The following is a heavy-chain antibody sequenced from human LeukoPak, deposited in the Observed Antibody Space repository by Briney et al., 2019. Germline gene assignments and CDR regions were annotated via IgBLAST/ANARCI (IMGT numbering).Heavy chain of an antibody. V-gene: IGHV1-46*01. CDR1: GYAFTNYY. J-gene: IGHJ3*02. CDR3: ARDVRGSPLGDAFDI. D-gene: IGHD3-10*01. Sequence: ASVKVSCKASGYAFTNYYIHWVRQAPGQGLEWMGIINPSGGSGSTTYAQKFQGRVTMTRDTSTSTVCMELSSLRSEDTAVYYCARDVRGSPLGDAFDIWGQGTVVTVSS. CDR2: INPSGGSGST.